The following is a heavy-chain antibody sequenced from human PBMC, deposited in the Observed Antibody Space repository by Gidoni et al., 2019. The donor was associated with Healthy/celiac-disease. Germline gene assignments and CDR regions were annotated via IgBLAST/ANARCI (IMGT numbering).Heavy chain of an antibody. J-gene: IGHJ5*02. V-gene: IGHV3-23*01. CDR2: ISGSGGST. D-gene: IGHD3-3*01. CDR1: GFTFSSYA. Sequence: EVQLLESGGGLVQPGGSLRLSCAASGFTFSSYAMSWVRQAPGKVLEWVAAISGSGGSTYYADSVKGLLTISRDNSKNTLYLQMNSLRAEDTAVYYCAKDIFPTPYWFDPWGQGTLVTVSS. CDR3: AKDIFPTPYWFDP.